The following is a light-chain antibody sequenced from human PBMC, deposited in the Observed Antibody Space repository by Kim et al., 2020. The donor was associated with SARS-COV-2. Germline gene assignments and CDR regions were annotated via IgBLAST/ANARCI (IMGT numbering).Light chain of an antibody. J-gene: IGKJ2*01. CDR2: QAS. CDR3: QQYFSYST. Sequence: LTATVGDRITITGRASQSISDVLAWYQQKAGKAPKHLIYQASRLQSGVPSRFTGSGSGTEFTLTISSLQTDDFATDYCQQYFSYSTFGRGTKLEI. V-gene: IGKV1-5*03. CDR1: QSISDV.